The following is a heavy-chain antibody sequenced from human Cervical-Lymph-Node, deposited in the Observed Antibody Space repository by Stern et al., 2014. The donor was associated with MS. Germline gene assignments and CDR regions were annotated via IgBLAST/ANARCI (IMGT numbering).Heavy chain of an antibody. Sequence: EVQLVESGAEVKKPGESLKISCKGSGYSFATYWIGWVRQRPGQGLEWMGIIHPGDSDTSYTPSFQGQVPIPSEQSLLTPDLPPSSLKAPDTAMYYCARPGDDTAKYGLDVWGQGTTVTVSS. CDR3: ARPGDDTAKYGLDV. CDR1: GYSFATYW. J-gene: IGHJ6*02. D-gene: IGHD5-18*01. V-gene: IGHV5-51*03. CDR2: IHPGDSDT.